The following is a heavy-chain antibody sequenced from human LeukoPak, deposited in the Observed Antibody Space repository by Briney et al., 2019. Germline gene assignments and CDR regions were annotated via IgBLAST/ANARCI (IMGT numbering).Heavy chain of an antibody. CDR2: IYYSGST. CDR1: GGSISSSSYY. D-gene: IGHD4-23*01. Sequence: SETLSLTCTVSGGSISSSSYYWGWIRQPPGKGLEWIGSIYYSGSTYYNPSLKSRDTISVDTSKNQFSLKLSSVTAADTAVYYCATPHPNSISTPTDYWGQGTLVTVSS. V-gene: IGHV4-39*07. CDR3: ATPHPNSISTPTDY. J-gene: IGHJ4*02.